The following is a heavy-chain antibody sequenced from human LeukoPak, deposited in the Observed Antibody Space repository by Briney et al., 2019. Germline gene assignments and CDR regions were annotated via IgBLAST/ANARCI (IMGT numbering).Heavy chain of an antibody. Sequence: GGSLRLSCAASGFTFSSYAMSWVRQASGKGLEWVGHIRSEVNTYATEYAASVKGRFTISRDESKNTAYLQMNSLKTEDTAVYYCNRRGDGYLETFWFFDYWGQGTLVTVSS. CDR1: GFTFSSYA. V-gene: IGHV3-73*01. D-gene: IGHD5-24*01. J-gene: IGHJ4*02. CDR2: IRSEVNTYAT. CDR3: NRRGDGYLETFWFFDY.